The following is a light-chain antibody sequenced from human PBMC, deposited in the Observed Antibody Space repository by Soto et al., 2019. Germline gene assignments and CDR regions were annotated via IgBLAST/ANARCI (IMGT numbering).Light chain of an antibody. J-gene: IGLJ3*02. CDR1: ISGVGGNKY. CDR3: GSYTGSSTSWV. Sequence: QSALTQPASVSGSPGQSITISCTGTISGVGGNKYVSWYQHHPGKAPKRMIYDVSSRPSGVSNRFSGSKSDNTASLTISGLQAEDDADYYCGSYTGSSTSWVFGGGTKLTVL. CDR2: DVS. V-gene: IGLV2-14*03.